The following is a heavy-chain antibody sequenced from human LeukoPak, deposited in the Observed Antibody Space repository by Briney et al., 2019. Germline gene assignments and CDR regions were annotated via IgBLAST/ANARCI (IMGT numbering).Heavy chain of an antibody. CDR3: AKDRLDLPPGSWVSYYFDY. CDR2: ISGSGDST. CDR1: GFTFSSYG. V-gene: IGHV3-23*01. Sequence: GGSLRLSCAASGFTFSSYGMTWVRQAPGKGLEWVSAISGSGDSTYYADSVKGRFTISRDNAKNSLYLQMNSLRAEDTAVYYCAKDRLDLPPGSWVSYYFDYWGQGTLVTVSS. J-gene: IGHJ4*02. D-gene: IGHD1-7*01.